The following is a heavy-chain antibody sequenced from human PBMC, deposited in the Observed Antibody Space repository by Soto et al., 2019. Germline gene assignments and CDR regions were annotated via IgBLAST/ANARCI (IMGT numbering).Heavy chain of an antibody. CDR2: INPNSGGT. CDR3: ARERSGGPGLDFDY. V-gene: IGHV1-2*02. D-gene: IGHD3-16*01. Sequence: ASVKVSCKASGYTFTGYYMHWVRQAPGQGLEWMGWINPNSGGTNYAQKFQGRVTMTRDTSISTAYMELSRLRSDDTAVYYCARERSGGPGLDFDYRGQGTLVTVSS. CDR1: GYTFTGYY. J-gene: IGHJ4*02.